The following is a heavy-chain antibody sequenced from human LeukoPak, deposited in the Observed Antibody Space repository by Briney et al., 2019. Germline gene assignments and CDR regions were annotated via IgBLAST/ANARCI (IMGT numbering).Heavy chain of an antibody. J-gene: IGHJ4*02. V-gene: IGHV3-23*01. D-gene: IGHD1-26*01. CDR3: AKSRGESRGASNY. CDR2: ISGSGGST. CDR1: GFTFSSYA. Sequence: PGGSLRLSCAASGFTFSSYAMSWVRQAPGKGLEWVSAISGSGGSTYYADSVKGRFTISRDNSKNTLYLQMNSLRAEDRAVYYCAKSRGESRGASNYWGQGTLVTVSS.